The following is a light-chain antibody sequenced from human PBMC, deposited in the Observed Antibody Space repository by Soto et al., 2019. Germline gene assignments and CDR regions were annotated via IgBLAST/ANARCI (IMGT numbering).Light chain of an antibody. CDR2: EVT. J-gene: IGLJ3*02. Sequence: QSVLTQPPSASGSPGQSVTISCTGTSSDVGAYKYVSWYQQYPGKAPKLMISEVTKRPSGVPDRFSGSKSGNTASLTVSGLQAEDETDYYCTSYVGNDIWVFGGGTQLTVL. CDR1: SSDVGAYKY. V-gene: IGLV2-8*01. CDR3: TSYVGNDIWV.